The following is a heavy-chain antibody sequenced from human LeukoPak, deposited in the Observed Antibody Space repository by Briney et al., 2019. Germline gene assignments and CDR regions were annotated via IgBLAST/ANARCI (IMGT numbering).Heavy chain of an antibody. Sequence: GESLKISCKGSGYSFTSYWIGWVRQMPGKGLEWMGIIYPGDSDTGYSPSFQGQVTISADKSISTAYLQWSSLKASDTAMYYCARAWLGSGSYYEDRDWFDPWGQGTLVTVSS. CDR2: IYPGDSDT. CDR3: ARAWLGSGSYYEDRDWFDP. V-gene: IGHV5-51*01. D-gene: IGHD1-26*01. CDR1: GYSFTSYW. J-gene: IGHJ5*02.